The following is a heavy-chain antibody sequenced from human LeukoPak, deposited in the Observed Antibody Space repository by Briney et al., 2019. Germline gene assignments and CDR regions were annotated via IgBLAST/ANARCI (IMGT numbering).Heavy chain of an antibody. CDR3: ANFERTVAGPYNWFDP. CDR1: GFTFSNYW. CDR2: IKQDGSKK. J-gene: IGHJ5*02. D-gene: IGHD6-19*01. V-gene: IGHV3-7*03. Sequence: PGGSLRLSCAASGFTFSNYWMSWVRQAPGKGLEWVANIKQDGSKKNYVDSVKGRFTISRDNYKNILYLQMNSLRAEDTAIYYCANFERTVAGPYNWFDPWGQGTLVTVSS.